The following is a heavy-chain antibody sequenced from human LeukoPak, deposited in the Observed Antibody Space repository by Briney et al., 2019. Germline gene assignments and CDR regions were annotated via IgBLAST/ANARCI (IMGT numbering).Heavy chain of an antibody. CDR3: ARRKNPITIFGVVTLKDAFDI. Sequence: GASVKVSCKASGYTFTSYGISWARQAPGQGLEWMGWISAYNGNTNYAQKLQGRVTMTTDTSTSTAYMELRSLRSDDTAVYYCARRKNPITIFGVVTLKDAFDIWGQGTMVTVSS. CDR2: ISAYNGNT. CDR1: GYTFTSYG. D-gene: IGHD3-3*01. J-gene: IGHJ3*02. V-gene: IGHV1-18*01.